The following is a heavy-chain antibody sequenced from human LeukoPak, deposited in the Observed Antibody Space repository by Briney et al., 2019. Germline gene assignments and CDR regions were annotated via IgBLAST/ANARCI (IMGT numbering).Heavy chain of an antibody. J-gene: IGHJ4*02. CDR2: ISGSGIRT. V-gene: IGHV3-23*01. Sequence: GGSLRLSCSASGFTFSNFAMSWVRQAPGKGLEWVSGISGSGIRTFSADSVKGRFTISRDNSKNTLYLQMNSLRAEDTAVYYCASAGSYYFPDYWGQGTLVTVSS. CDR1: GFTFSNFA. D-gene: IGHD1-26*01. CDR3: ASAGSYYFPDY.